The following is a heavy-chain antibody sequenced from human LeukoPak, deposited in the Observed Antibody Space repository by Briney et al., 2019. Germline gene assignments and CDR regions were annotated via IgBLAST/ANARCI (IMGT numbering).Heavy chain of an antibody. V-gene: IGHV4-34*01. D-gene: IGHD3-22*01. Sequence: RPSETLSLTCAVYGGSFSGYYWSWIRQPPGKGLEWIGEINHSGSTNYNPSPKSRVTISVDTSKNQFSLKLSSVTAADTAVYYCATNYYDSSGYSDYWGQGTLVTVSS. CDR3: ATNYYDSSGYSDY. J-gene: IGHJ4*02. CDR1: GGSFSGYY. CDR2: INHSGST.